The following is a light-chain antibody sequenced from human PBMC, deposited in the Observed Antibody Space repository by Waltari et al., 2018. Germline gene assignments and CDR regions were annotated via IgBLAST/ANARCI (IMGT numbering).Light chain of an antibody. J-gene: IGKJ1*01. CDR2: GAS. CDR3: QQYNNWWT. V-gene: IGKV3-15*01. CDR1: QSVNSN. Sequence: EILMTQSPATVSVSPGEGATLSCRASQSVNSNLAWYQQKPGQAPRLLIYGASARATGIPARLSDSGSGTEFTLTISSLQSEDFAVYYGQQYNNWWTFGQATKVEIK.